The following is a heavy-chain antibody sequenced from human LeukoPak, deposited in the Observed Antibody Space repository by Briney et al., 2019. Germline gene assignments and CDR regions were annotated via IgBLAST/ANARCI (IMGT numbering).Heavy chain of an antibody. CDR2: ISAYNGNT. CDR1: GYTFTSYG. Sequence: ASVKVPCKASGYTFTSYGISWVRQAPGQGLEWMGWISAYNGNTNYAQKLQGRVTMTTDTSTSTAYMELSSLRSEDTAVYYCATPGDYDSSGYYYYYYMDVWGKGTTVTVSS. J-gene: IGHJ6*03. CDR3: ATPGDYDSSGYYYYYYMDV. V-gene: IGHV1-18*01. D-gene: IGHD3-22*01.